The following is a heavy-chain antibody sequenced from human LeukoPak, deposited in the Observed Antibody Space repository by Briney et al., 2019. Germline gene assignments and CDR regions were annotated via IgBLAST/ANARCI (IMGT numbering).Heavy chain of an antibody. Sequence: SETLSLTCTVSRGPVTSYYWNWIRQPPGKGLEWIGYISYSGSTNYNPSLKSRVTIPVDTSKNQFSLKLSSVTAADTAVYYCARSPYGGNPLDYWGQGTLVTVSS. V-gene: IGHV4-59*02. CDR1: RGPVTSYY. J-gene: IGHJ4*02. CDR3: ARSPYGGNPLDY. D-gene: IGHD4-23*01. CDR2: ISYSGST.